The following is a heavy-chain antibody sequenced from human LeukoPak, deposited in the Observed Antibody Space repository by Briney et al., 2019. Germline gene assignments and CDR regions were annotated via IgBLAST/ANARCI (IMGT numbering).Heavy chain of an antibody. V-gene: IGHV3-15*01. CDR3: TTFGYGVP. Sequence: PGGSLRLSCAASGFAFSNAWMSWVRQAPGKGLEWVGRVKSKTHGETTDYAAPVKGRFTVSRDDSKNTLYLQMNSLKTEDTAVYYCTTFGYGVPWGQGTLVIVSS. J-gene: IGHJ5*02. D-gene: IGHD5/OR15-5a*01. CDR2: VKSKTHGETT. CDR1: GFAFSNAW.